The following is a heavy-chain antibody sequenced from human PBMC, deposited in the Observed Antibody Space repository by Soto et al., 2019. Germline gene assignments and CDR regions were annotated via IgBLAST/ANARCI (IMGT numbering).Heavy chain of an antibody. V-gene: IGHV3-53*01. J-gene: IGHJ3*02. D-gene: IGHD1-1*01. Sequence: DVQLVESGGGLVQPGGSLRLSCAALGLTISGKKYISWVRQAPGRGLEWVSGLYDVDGTYYADSVKGRFTTSRDSSKTFVFLQMSSLGPDDTAVYYCATWLQREHAYDIWGLGTTVTVSS. CDR3: ATWLQREHAYDI. CDR1: GLTISGKKY. CDR2: LYDVDGT.